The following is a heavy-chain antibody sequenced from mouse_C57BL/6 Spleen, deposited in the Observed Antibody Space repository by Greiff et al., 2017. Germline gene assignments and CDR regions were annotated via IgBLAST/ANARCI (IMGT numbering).Heavy chain of an antibody. J-gene: IGHJ2*01. CDR2: IYPGSGNT. CDR1: GYSFTSYY. Sequence: QVQLQQSGPELVKPGASVKISCKASGYSFTSYYIHWVKQRPGQGLEWIGWIYPGSGNTKYNEKFKGKATLTADTSSSTAYMQLSSLTSEDSAVYYCARWGDYYGDYWGQGTTLTVSS. V-gene: IGHV1-66*01. D-gene: IGHD1-1*01. CDR3: ARWGDYYGDY.